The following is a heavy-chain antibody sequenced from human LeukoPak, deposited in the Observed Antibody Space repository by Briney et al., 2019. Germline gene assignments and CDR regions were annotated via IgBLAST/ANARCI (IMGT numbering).Heavy chain of an antibody. D-gene: IGHD2-2*01. CDR2: ISAYNGNT. V-gene: IGHV1-18*01. CDR3: ERDAFIVVVPAAIIPDAFDI. J-gene: IGHJ3*02. CDR1: GYTFTSYG. Sequence: GASVKVSCKASGYTFTSYGISWVRQAPGQGLEWMGWISAYNGNTNYAQKLQGRVTMTTDASTSTAYMELRSLRSDDTAVYYCERDAFIVVVPAAIIPDAFDIWGQGTMVTVSS.